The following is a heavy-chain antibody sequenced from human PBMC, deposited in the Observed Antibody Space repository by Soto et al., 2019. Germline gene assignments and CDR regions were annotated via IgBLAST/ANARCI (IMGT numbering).Heavy chain of an antibody. CDR2: IHLDGSAK. D-gene: IGHD5-18*01. V-gene: IGHV3-7*03. J-gene: IGHJ6*02. CDR1: GFTFRTYW. Sequence: EVQLVESGGGLVQPGGSLRLSCAASGFTFRTYWLSWVRRGPGHGLEWVANIHLDGSAKNYVDSVKGRFTISRDHARNSLYLQMSSLRAEDTALYYCARDGSTSWYSYDDHGMDGWGQGTTVTVSS. CDR3: ARDGSTSWYSYDDHGMDG.